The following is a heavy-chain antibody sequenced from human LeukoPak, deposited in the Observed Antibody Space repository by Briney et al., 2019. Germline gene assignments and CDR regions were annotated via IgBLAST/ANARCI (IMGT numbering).Heavy chain of an antibody. D-gene: IGHD6-19*01. CDR2: ISAYNGNT. V-gene: IGHV1-18*01. Sequence: ASVKVSCKASGYTFTSYGISWVRHAPGQGLEWMGWISAYNGNTNYAQKLQGRVTITADESTSTAYMELSSLRSEDTAVYYCARDWVSSGWPRHFDYWGQGTLVTVSS. CDR3: ARDWVSSGWPRHFDY. CDR1: GYTFTSYG. J-gene: IGHJ4*02.